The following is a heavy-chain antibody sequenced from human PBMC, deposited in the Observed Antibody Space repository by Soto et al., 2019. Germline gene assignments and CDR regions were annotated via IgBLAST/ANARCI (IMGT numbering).Heavy chain of an antibody. CDR2: IYSGGST. Sequence: GGSLRLSCAASGFTVSSNYMSWVRQAPGKGLEWVSVIYSGGSTYYADSVKGRFTISRHNSKNTLYLQMNSLRAEDTAVYYCARDTRSRRGDAFDIWGQGTMVTVSS. CDR1: GFTVSSNY. CDR3: ARDTRSRRGDAFDI. V-gene: IGHV3-53*04. D-gene: IGHD1-26*01. J-gene: IGHJ3*02.